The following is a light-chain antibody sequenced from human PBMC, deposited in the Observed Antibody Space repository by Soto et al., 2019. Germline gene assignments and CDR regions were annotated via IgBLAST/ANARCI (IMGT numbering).Light chain of an antibody. J-gene: IGLJ7*01. V-gene: IGLV2-23*01. CDR1: SSDVGSYNL. Sequence: QSALTQPASVSGSPGLSITMSCSGTSSDVGSYNLVSWYQQHPGKAPKLMIYEGTKRPSGVSDRFSGSKSGNTASLTISGLQAEDEADYYCCSYAGSHVVFGGGTQLTVL. CDR3: CSYAGSHVV. CDR2: EGT.